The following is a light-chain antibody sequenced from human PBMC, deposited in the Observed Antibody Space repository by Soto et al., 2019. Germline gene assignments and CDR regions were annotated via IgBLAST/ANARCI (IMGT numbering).Light chain of an antibody. J-gene: IGKJ5*01. CDR3: QQGHSTPRT. V-gene: IGKV1-39*01. CDR2: AAS. Sequence: IQLTQSPSSLSASVGDRVTITCRSSQGISTYLAWYQQKPGKAPRLLIYAASTLQSGVPSRFSGSGSGTDFTLTISSLQPEDFATYYCQQGHSTPRTFGQGTRLEIK. CDR1: QGISTY.